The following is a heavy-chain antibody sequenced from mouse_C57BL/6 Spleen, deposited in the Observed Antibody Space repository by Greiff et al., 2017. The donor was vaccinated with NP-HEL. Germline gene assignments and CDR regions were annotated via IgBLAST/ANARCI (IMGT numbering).Heavy chain of an antibody. D-gene: IGHD2-2*01. CDR1: GYTFTSYW. V-gene: IGHV1-55*01. CDR2: IYPGSGST. J-gene: IGHJ2*01. Sequence: VQLQQPGAELVKPGASVKMSCKASGYTFTSYWITWVKQRPGQGLEWIGDIYPGSGSTNYNEKFKSKATLTVDTSSSTAYMQLSSLTSEDSAVYYCARFRMVTSLFDYWGQGTTLTVSS. CDR3: ARFRMVTSLFDY.